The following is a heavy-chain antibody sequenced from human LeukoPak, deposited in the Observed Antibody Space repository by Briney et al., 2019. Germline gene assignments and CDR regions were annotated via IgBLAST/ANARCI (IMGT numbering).Heavy chain of an antibody. Sequence: PGGSLRLSCAASGFTLSNYAMSWVRQAPGKGLEWVSTISGNGGSTFYAGSVTGRYTISRDTSKNTLYLQMNSLRAEDTAVYYCAKGGTSSADSSNDYWGEG. D-gene: IGHD3-22*01. J-gene: IGHJ4*02. CDR1: GFTLSNYA. V-gene: IGHV3-23*01. CDR3: AKGGTSSADSSNDY. CDR2: ISGNGGST.